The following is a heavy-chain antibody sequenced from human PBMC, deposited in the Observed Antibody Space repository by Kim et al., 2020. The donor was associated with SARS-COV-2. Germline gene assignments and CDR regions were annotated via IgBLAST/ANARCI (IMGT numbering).Heavy chain of an antibody. D-gene: IGHD3-10*01. CDR1: GFTFSAHA. CDR2: IAYDGSHI. J-gene: IGHJ4*02. Sequence: GGSLRLSCAASGFTFSAHALHWVRQAPGKGLEWVALIAYDGSHISYPDSVKGRSIIYRANTKSTLYLQMNSLRPEDTAVYYCLAEIGSRSFDHLGQGTLV. CDR3: LAEIGSRSFDH. V-gene: IGHV3-30*04.